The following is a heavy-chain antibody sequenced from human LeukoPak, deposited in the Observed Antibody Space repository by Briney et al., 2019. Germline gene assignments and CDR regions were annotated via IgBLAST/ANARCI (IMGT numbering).Heavy chain of an antibody. D-gene: IGHD6-19*01. V-gene: IGHV3-64*01. Sequence: GGSLRLSCAASGFTFSTYAMHWVRQGPGKGLEYVSGVSSDGGYTYSASSMKGRFRASRDNSKNTLYLQLGSLRAEDMAVYYCARGAAVAGTGRLDYWGQGALVTVSS. CDR2: VSSDGGYT. CDR3: ARGAAVAGTGRLDY. J-gene: IGHJ4*02. CDR1: GFTFSTYA.